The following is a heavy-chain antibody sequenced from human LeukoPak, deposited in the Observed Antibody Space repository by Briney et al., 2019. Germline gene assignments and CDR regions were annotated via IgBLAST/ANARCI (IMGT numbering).Heavy chain of an antibody. D-gene: IGHD6-13*01. CDR2: IKQDGSEK. CDR3: ARGQYSSSWYGEYYYYYGMDV. CDR1: GFTFSSYW. J-gene: IGHJ6*02. V-gene: IGHV3-7*01. Sequence: GGSLRLSCAASGFTFSSYWMSWVRQAPGKGLEWVANIKQDGSEKYYVDSVKGRFTISRDNAKNSLYLQMNSRRAEDTAVYYCARGQYSSSWYGEYYYYYGMDVWGQGTTVTVSS.